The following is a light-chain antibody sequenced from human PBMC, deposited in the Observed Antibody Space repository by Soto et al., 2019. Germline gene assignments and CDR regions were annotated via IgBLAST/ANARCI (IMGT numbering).Light chain of an antibody. V-gene: IGKV1-33*01. CDR2: DAS. CDR3: QKCDYLPI. Sequence: DIQLTQSPSFLSAYVGDRVTITCQASHDITSYLNWYQHKPGKAPKLLIYDASILEAGVPSRFSCSGSGTDFTFTISSLQPEDVASYYCQKCDYLPIFGPGTTVDFK. CDR1: HDITSY. J-gene: IGKJ3*01.